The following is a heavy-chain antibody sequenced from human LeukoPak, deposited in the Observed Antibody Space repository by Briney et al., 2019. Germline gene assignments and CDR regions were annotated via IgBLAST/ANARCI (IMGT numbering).Heavy chain of an antibody. CDR2: VNGDGSTT. D-gene: IGHD6-6*01. CDR3: TRAMYTSSSLFDY. V-gene: IGHV3-74*01. CDR1: GFTFSSYW. Sequence: GGSLRLSCAASGFTFSSYWMSWVRQAPGKGLVWVSRVNGDGSTTNYADSVKGRFTISRDNAKNTLYLQMNSLRAEDTAVYYCTRAMYTSSSLFDYWGQGTPVTVSS. J-gene: IGHJ4*02.